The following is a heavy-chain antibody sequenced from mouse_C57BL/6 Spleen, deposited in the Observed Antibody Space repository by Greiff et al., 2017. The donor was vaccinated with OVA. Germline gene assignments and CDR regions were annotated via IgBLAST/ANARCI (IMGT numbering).Heavy chain of an antibody. J-gene: IGHJ3*01. Sequence: VQLQQSGAELVRPGASVKLSCTASGFNIKDDYMHWVKQRPEQGLEWIGWIDPENGDTEYASKFQGKATITADTSSNTAYLQLSSLTSEDTAVYYCTTRGYDGYYAWFAYWGQGTLVTVSA. CDR3: TTRGYDGYYAWFAY. D-gene: IGHD2-3*01. CDR2: IDPENGDT. CDR1: GFNIKDDY. V-gene: IGHV14-4*01.